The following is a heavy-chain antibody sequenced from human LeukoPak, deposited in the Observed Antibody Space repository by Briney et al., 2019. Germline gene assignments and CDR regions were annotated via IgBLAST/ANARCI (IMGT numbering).Heavy chain of an antibody. J-gene: IGHJ6*02. Sequence: GGSLRLSCAASGFTFSSYPIHWVRQAPGKGLEWVAVMSRDGSVNYYADSVKGRFTISRDNAKNTLYLQMNSLRAEDTAVYYCARHQYYGMDVWGQGTTVTVSS. CDR2: MSRDGSVN. CDR1: GFTFSSYP. CDR3: ARHQYYGMDV. V-gene: IGHV3-30-3*01.